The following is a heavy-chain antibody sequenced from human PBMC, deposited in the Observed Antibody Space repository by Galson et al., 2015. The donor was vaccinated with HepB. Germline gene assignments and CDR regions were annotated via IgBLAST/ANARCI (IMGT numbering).Heavy chain of an antibody. CDR1: GFTFSSYA. V-gene: IGHV3-23*01. Sequence: SLRLSCAASGFTFSSYAMSWVRQAPGKGLEWVSAISGSGGSTYYADSVKGRFTISRDNSKNTLYLQMNSLRAEDTAVYYCEKDWELVAVAAIFDYWGQGTLVTVSS. D-gene: IGHD6-19*01. CDR2: ISGSGGST. J-gene: IGHJ4*02. CDR3: EKDWELVAVAAIFDY.